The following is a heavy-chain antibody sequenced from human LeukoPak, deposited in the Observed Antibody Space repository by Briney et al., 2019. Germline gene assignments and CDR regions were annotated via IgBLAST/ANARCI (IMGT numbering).Heavy chain of an antibody. V-gene: IGHV4-31*03. D-gene: IGHD1-1*01. CDR2: IYYSGST. J-gene: IGHJ4*02. CDR1: GGSISSGGYY. CDR3: ARHQLELTAFDY. Sequence: SETLSLTCTVSGGSISSGGYYWSWIRQHPGKGLEWIGYIYYSGSTYYNPSLKSRVTISVDTSKNQFSLKLSSVTAADTAVYYCARHQLELTAFDYWGQGTLVTVSS.